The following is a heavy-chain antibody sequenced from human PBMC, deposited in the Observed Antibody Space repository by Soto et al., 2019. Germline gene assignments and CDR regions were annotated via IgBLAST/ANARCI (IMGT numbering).Heavy chain of an antibody. V-gene: IGHV3-21*01. D-gene: IGHD2-15*01. CDR3: ARDLACSGGSCPLLVPYYYYGMDV. J-gene: IGHJ6*02. CDR2: ISSSSSYI. CDR1: GFTFSSYS. Sequence: GGSLRLSCAASGFTFSSYSMTWVRQAPGKGLEWVSSISSSSSYIYYADSVKGRFTISRDNAKNSLYLQMNSLRAEDTAVYYCARDLACSGGSCPLLVPYYYYGMDVWGQGTTVTVSS.